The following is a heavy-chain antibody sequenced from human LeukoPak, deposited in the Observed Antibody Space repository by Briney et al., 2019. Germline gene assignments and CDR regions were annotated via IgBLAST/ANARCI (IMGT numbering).Heavy chain of an antibody. V-gene: IGHV1-8*01. D-gene: IGHD1-14*01. CDR1: GYTFTSYD. CDR3: ARGGRVATATGTFDL. J-gene: IGHJ5*02. CDR2: MNPNSGNT. Sequence: ASVKVSCKASGYTFTSYDINRVRQATGQGLEWMGWMNPNSGNTGYAQKFQGRVTMTRNTSISTAYMELSSLRSEDTAVYYCARGGRVATATGTFDLWGQGTLVTVSS.